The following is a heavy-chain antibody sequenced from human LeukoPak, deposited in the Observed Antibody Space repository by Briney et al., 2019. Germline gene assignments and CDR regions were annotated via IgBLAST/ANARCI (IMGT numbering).Heavy chain of an antibody. J-gene: IGHJ6*02. Sequence: ASVKVSCKASGYTFTSYDINWVRQATGQELEWMGWMNPNSGNTGYAQKFQGRVTMTRNTSISTAYMELSSLRSEDTAVYYCARATFPRQKSYYGMDVWGQGTTVTVSS. CDR1: GYTFTSYD. V-gene: IGHV1-8*01. CDR2: MNPNSGNT. CDR3: ARATFPRQKSYYGMDV.